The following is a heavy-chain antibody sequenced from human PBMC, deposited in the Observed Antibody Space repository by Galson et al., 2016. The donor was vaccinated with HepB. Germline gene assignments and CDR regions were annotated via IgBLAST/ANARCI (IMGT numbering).Heavy chain of an antibody. CDR1: GFTFTNYA. D-gene: IGHD3-22*01. J-gene: IGHJ6*03. CDR3: AKEKNTSATIVVVTYMDA. Sequence: SLRLSCAASGFTFTNYAMTWVRQAPGKGLEWVSSISGSGGGTSYADSVKGRFTISRDNSRNTLYLQINSLRAEDTALYYCAKEKNTSATIVVVTYMDAWGKGTKVTVSS. CDR2: ISGSGGGT. V-gene: IGHV3-23*01.